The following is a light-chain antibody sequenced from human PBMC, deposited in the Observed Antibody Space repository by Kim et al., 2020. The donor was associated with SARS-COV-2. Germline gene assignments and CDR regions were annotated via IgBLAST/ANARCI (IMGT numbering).Light chain of an antibody. J-gene: IGKJ1*01. CDR1: QSINIW. V-gene: IGKV1-5*01. Sequence: GDRVTITCRASQSINIWLAWYQQKPEKAPNLLIYDASNLKTGVPSRFSGSGSGTQFTLTISSLQPDDFATYYCQEYKSDSWTFGQGTKVDIK. CDR3: QEYKSDSWT. CDR2: DAS.